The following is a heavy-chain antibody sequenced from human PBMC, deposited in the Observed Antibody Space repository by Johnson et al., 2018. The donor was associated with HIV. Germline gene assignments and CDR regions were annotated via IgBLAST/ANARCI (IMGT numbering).Heavy chain of an antibody. CDR1: GFTFSDYG. CDR2: ISYDGSNK. CDR3: AKDRGIQWALPADAFDV. D-gene: IGHD6-13*01. Sequence: QVQLVESGGGVVQPGRSLRLSCATSGFTFSDYGMHWVRQAPGKGLEWVAVISYDGSNKYYADSVKGRFTISRDNSKNALYLRMNSLRAEDTAVYYCAKDRGIQWALPADAFDVWGQGTMVTVSS. V-gene: IGHV3-30*18. J-gene: IGHJ3*01.